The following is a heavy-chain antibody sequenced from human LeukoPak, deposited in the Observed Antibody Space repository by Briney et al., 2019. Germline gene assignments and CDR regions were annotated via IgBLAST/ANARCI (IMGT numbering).Heavy chain of an antibody. V-gene: IGHV3-30*18. CDR2: ISYDGSNK. Sequence: GRSLRLSCAASEFTFSSYGMHWVRQAPGKGLEWVAVISYDGSNKYYADSVKGRFTISRDNSKNTLYLQMNSLRAEDTAVYYCAKDQGDSLVGATEGFDYWGQGTLVTVSS. CDR1: EFTFSSYG. J-gene: IGHJ4*02. D-gene: IGHD1-26*01. CDR3: AKDQGDSLVGATEGFDY.